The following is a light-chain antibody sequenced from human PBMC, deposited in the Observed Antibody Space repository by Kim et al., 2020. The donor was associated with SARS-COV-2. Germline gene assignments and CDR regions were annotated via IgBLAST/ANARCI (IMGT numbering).Light chain of an antibody. CDR3: QQYNSYSPEGT. J-gene: IGKJ1*01. V-gene: IGKV1-5*03. CDR1: QSISSW. CDR2: KAS. Sequence: DIQMTQSPSTLSASVGDRVTITCRASQSISSWLAWYQQKPGKAPKLLIYKASSLESGVPSRFSGSGSGTEFTLTISSLQPDDFATYYCQQYNSYSPEGTFGQGTKVDI.